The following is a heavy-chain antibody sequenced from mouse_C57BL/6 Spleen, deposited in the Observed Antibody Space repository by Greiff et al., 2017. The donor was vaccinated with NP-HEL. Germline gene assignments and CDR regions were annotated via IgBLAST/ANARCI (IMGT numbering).Heavy chain of an antibody. V-gene: IGHV1-50*01. D-gene: IGHD2-1*01. Sequence: VQLQQPGAELVKPGASVKLSCKASGSTFTSSWMQWVKQRPGRGLEWIGEIDPSDSYTNYNQKFKGKATLTVDTSSSTAYMQLSSLTSEDSAVYYCVFFYYGNYSLTFDVWGTGTTVTVSS. CDR2: IDPSDSYT. CDR3: VFFYYGNYSLTFDV. CDR1: GSTFTSSW. J-gene: IGHJ1*03.